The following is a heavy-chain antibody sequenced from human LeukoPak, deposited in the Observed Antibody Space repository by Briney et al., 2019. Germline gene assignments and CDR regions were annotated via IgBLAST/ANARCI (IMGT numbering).Heavy chain of an antibody. CDR3: ARGCSSTSCYTVGNYYYYYMDV. Sequence: ASVNVSCKASGGTFSSYAISWVRQAPGQGLEWMGGIIPIFGTANYAQKFQGRVTITADESTSTAYMELSSLRSEDTAVYYCARGCSSTSCYTVGNYYYYYMDVWGKGTSVTVSS. D-gene: IGHD2-2*02. J-gene: IGHJ6*03. V-gene: IGHV1-69*13. CDR2: IIPIFGTA. CDR1: GGTFSSYA.